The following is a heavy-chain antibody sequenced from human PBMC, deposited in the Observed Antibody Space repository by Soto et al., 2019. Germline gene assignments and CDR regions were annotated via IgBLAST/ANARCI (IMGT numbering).Heavy chain of an antibody. D-gene: IGHD3-22*01. J-gene: IGHJ5*02. CDR1: AGSITTSY. CDR3: GSPRIVGRELNSWFEP. CDR2: ISYRGST. Sequence: SETLSLTCTVSAGSITTSYWSWIRQPLGKALEWIGYISYRGSTNYNPSLKRRLTISIATSKSQISLKLTSMTTADPAVYYCGSPRIVGRELNSWFEPWGQGKLVTVAS. V-gene: IGHV4-59*01.